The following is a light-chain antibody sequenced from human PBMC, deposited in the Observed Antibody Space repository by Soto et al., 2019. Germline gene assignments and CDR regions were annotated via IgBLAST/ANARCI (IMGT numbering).Light chain of an antibody. V-gene: IGLV2-14*01. Sequence: QSALTQPASVSGSPGQSITISCTGTSSDVGGYNYVSWYQQHPGKAPKLMIYEVSNRPSGVSNRFSGSKSGNTASLTISGLQAEDEADYSCSSYTSSSTLLVFGTGTKLTVL. J-gene: IGLJ1*01. CDR2: EVS. CDR1: SSDVGGYNY. CDR3: SSYTSSSTLLV.